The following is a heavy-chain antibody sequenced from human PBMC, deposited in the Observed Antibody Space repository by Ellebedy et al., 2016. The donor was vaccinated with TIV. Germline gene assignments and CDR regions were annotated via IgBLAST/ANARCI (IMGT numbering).Heavy chain of an antibody. CDR3: ARLTLLTMVSANWFDP. V-gene: IGHV5-51*01. CDR1: CYRLANHW. J-gene: IGHJ5*02. CDR2: IYPGDSDT. Sequence: GESLKISCKGSCYRLANHWLAWVRQMPGRGLEWIGLIYPGDSDTRYSPSFQGQVTISADKSISTAYLHWSSLKASDTAMYYCARLTLLTMVSANWFDPWGQGTLVTVSS. D-gene: IGHD3-10*01.